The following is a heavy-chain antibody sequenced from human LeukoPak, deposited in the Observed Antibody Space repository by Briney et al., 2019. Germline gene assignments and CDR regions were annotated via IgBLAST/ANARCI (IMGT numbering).Heavy chain of an antibody. D-gene: IGHD1-26*01. CDR1: GFPFDVQT. CDR3: AKGGATRGRFEN. J-gene: IGHJ4*02. Sequence: GGPLRLSCAASGFPFDVQTMSWVRQAPGQGLDWVASMKEDGSEIYYVDSVKGRFTISRDNPKNSLYLQMNSLRGEDTAVYYCAKGGATRGRFENWGPGTLVIVSS. CDR2: MKEDGSEI. V-gene: IGHV3-7*01.